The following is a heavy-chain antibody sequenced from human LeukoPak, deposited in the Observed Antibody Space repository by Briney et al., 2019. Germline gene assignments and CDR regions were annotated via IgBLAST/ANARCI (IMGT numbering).Heavy chain of an antibody. D-gene: IGHD3-10*01. CDR3: ARGRHYGSGTNSMSWFDP. Sequence: GGSLRLSCAASGFTFSSYAMHWVRQAPGKGLEWVAVISYDGSNKYYADSVKGRFTISRDNSKNTLYLQMNSLRAEDTAVYYCARGRHYGSGTNSMSWFDPWGQGTLVTVSS. V-gene: IGHV3-30*04. J-gene: IGHJ5*02. CDR2: ISYDGSNK. CDR1: GFTFSSYA.